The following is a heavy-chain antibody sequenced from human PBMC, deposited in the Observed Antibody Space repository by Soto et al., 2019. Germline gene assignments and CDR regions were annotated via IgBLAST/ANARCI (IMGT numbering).Heavy chain of an antibody. V-gene: IGHV3-49*03. D-gene: IGHD6-13*01. CDR2: IRSKAYGGTT. Sequence: GGSLRLSCTASGFTFGDYAMSWFRQAPGKGLEWVGFIRSKAYGGTTEYAASVEGRFTISRDDSKSIAYLQMNSLKTEDTAVYYCTREMQQLDYYYGMDVWGQGTTVTVSS. CDR1: GFTFGDYA. J-gene: IGHJ6*02. CDR3: TREMQQLDYYYGMDV.